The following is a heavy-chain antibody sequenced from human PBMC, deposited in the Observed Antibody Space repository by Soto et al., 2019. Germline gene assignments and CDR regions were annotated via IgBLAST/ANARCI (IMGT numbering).Heavy chain of an antibody. CDR3: TRCERDPPDYGMDV. J-gene: IGHJ6*02. CDR2: IRSKAYGGTT. V-gene: IGHV3-49*04. D-gene: IGHD1-1*01. Sequence: GWSLRLSCTASGFTFGDYAMSWVRQAPGKGLEWVGFIRSKAYGGTTEYAASVKGRSTISRDDSKSIAYLQMNSLKTEDTAVYYCTRCERDPPDYGMDVWGQGTTVTVSS. CDR1: GFTFGDYA.